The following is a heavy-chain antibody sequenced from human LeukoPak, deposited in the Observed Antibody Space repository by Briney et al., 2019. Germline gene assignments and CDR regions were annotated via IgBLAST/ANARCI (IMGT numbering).Heavy chain of an antibody. CDR1: GFTFSRYE. CDR3: ARDDYSYGNTPDY. CDR2: ISSSGAPI. D-gene: IGHD5-18*01. V-gene: IGHV3-48*03. Sequence: PGGSLRLSCAVSGFTFSRYEMNWVRQAPGKGLEWVAFISSSGAPIYYADSVKGRFTISRDNAKNSLFLHMDSLRAEDTAVYYCARDDYSYGNTPDYWGQGTLVTVSS. J-gene: IGHJ4*02.